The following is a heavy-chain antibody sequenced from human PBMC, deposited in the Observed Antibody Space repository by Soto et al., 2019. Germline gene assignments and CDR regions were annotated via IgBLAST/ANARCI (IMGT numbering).Heavy chain of an antibody. CDR2: ISYDGSNK. CDR3: AKDRSSGGSYEHY. Sequence: VAVISYDGSNKYYADSVKGRFTISRDNSKNTLYLQMNSLRAEDTAVYYCAKDRSSGGSYEHYWGQGTLVTVSS. J-gene: IGHJ4*02. D-gene: IGHD2-15*01. V-gene: IGHV3-30*18.